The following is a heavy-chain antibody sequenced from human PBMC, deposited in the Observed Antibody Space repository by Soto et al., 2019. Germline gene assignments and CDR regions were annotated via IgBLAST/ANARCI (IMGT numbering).Heavy chain of an antibody. CDR3: ARQAQSSGWSSDYGMDV. Sequence: SETLSLTCTVSGGSISSYYWSWILQPPGKGLEWIGYIYYSGSTNYNPSLKSRVTISVDTSKNQFSLKLSSVTAADTAVYYCARQAQSSGWSSDYGMDVWGQGTTVTVSS. CDR1: GGSISSYY. D-gene: IGHD6-19*01. V-gene: IGHV4-59*01. J-gene: IGHJ6*02. CDR2: IYYSGST.